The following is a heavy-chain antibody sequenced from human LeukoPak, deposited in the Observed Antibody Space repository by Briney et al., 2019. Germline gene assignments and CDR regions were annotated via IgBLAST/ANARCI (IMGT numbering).Heavy chain of an antibody. J-gene: IGHJ4*02. Sequence: ASVKVSCKASGYTFTAYYMHWVRQAPGQGLGWMGWINPNSGGTNCAPKFQDRVTMTRDTSINTAYMEIKRLRSDDTAVYYCARRGYCNSSSCYPIDFWGQGTLLTVSS. D-gene: IGHD2-2*01. CDR1: GYTFTAYY. CDR2: INPNSGGT. V-gene: IGHV1-2*02. CDR3: ARRGYCNSSSCYPIDF.